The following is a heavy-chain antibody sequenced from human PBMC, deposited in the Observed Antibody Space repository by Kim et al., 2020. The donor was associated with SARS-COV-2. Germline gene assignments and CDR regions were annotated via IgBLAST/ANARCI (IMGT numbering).Heavy chain of an antibody. Sequence: GGSLRLSCAASGFTFSDYYMTWIRQAPGKGLEWISYISSSSSYTKYADSVKGRFTISRDNAKNSLYLQMNSLRAEDTAVYYCARVASGSTAWHYFDYWG. V-gene: IGHV3-11*03. CDR2: ISSSSSYT. CDR3: ARVASGSTAWHYFDY. CDR1: GFTFSDYY. D-gene: IGHD2-15*01. J-gene: IGHJ4*01.